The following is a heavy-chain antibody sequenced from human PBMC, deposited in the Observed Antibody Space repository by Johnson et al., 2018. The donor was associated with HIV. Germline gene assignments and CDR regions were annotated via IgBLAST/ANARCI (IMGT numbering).Heavy chain of an antibody. CDR2: IKSKTDGGTT. V-gene: IGHV3-15*07. J-gene: IGHJ3*02. CDR3: AKDPSVYVTMIVVSRGAFDI. CDR1: GFTFNNAW. D-gene: IGHD3-22*01. Sequence: VQLVESGGGLVKPGVSLRLSCAASGFTFNNAWMNWVRQTPGKGLEWVGRIKSKTDGGTTDYAAPVKGSFTISRDNSKNTVYLQMNGLRAEDTAVYFCAKDPSVYVTMIVVSRGAFDIWGQGTMVSISS.